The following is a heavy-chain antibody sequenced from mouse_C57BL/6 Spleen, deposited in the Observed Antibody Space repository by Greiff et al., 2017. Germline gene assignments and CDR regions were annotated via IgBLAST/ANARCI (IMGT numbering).Heavy chain of an antibody. CDR2: ISSGGDYI. J-gene: IGHJ3*01. D-gene: IGHD1-1*01. Sequence: DVHLVESGEGLVKPGGSLKLSCAASGFTFSSYAMSWVRQTPEKRLEWVAYISSGGDYIYYADTVKGRFTISRDNARNTLYLQMSSLKSEDTAMYYCTRAPYYGSSYGGFAYWGQGTLVTVSA. CDR1: GFTFSSYA. V-gene: IGHV5-9-1*02. CDR3: TRAPYYGSSYGGFAY.